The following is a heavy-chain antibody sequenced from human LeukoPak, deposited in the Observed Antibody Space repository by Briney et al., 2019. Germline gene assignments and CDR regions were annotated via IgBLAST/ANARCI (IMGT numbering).Heavy chain of an antibody. CDR1: GFTFSIYT. D-gene: IGHD2-15*01. CDR3: AREVAYAYMDV. V-gene: IGHV3-21*01. CDR2: FSSSSRYI. J-gene: IGHJ6*03. Sequence: PGGSLRLSCAASGFTFSIYTMNWARQAPGKGLEWVSSFSSSSRYIYYADSVKGRFTISRDNAKNSLYLQMNSLRAEDTAVYYCAREVAYAYMDVWGKGTTVTISS.